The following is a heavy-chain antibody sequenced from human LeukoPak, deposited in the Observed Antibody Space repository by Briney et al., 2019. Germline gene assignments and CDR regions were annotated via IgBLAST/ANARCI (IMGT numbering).Heavy chain of an antibody. D-gene: IGHD6-19*01. CDR2: SIPIFGTA. CDR3: ARDRYSSGWVPTPPFVAFDI. CDR1: GGTFSSYA. V-gene: IGHV1-69*05. Sequence: GASVKVSCKASGGTFSSYAISWVRQAPGQGLEWMGRSIPIFGTANYAQKFQGRVTITTDESTSTAYMELSSLRSEDTAVYYCARDRYSSGWVPTPPFVAFDIWGQGTMVTVSS. J-gene: IGHJ3*02.